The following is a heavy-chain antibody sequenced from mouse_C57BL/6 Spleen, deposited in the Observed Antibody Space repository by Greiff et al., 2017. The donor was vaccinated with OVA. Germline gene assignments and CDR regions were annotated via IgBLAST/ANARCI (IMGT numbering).Heavy chain of an antibody. CDR3: ARDGRGRGYFDY. V-gene: IGHV5-16*01. J-gene: IGHJ2*01. CDR2: INYDGSST. CDR1: GFTFSDYY. Sequence: EVKLMESEGGLVQPGSSMKLSCTASGFTFSDYYMAWVRQVPEKGLEWVANINYDGSSTYYLDSLKSRFIISRDNAKNILYLQMSSLKSEDTATYYCARDGRGRGYFDYWGQGTTLTVSS. D-gene: IGHD3-3*01.